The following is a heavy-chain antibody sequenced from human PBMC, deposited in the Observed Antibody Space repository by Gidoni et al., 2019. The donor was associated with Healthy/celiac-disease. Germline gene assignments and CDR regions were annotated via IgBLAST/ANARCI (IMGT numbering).Heavy chain of an antibody. D-gene: IGHD3-3*01. CDR1: GFTFSRYW. V-gene: IGHV3-7*01. Sequence: EVQLGESGGGLVQPGGSLRLSCAASGFTFSRYWMSWVRQAPGKGLEWVANIKQDGREKYYVDSVKGRFTISRDNAKNSLYLQMNSRRAEDTAVYYCAAYDFWSGYYPWWGQGTLVTVSS. CDR2: IKQDGREK. J-gene: IGHJ4*02. CDR3: AAYDFWSGYYPW.